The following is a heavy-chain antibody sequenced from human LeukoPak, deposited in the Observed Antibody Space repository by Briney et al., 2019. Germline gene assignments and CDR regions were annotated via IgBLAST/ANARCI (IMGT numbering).Heavy chain of an antibody. J-gene: IGHJ4*02. CDR3: ARRGGLIDY. CDR2: IYPGDSDT. V-gene: IGHV5-51*01. Sequence: GESLKISCRGSGYSFSTYWIGWVRHVPGKGLEWMGIIYPGDSDTRYSPYFQGQVTISADKSISTAYLQWSSLKASDTAMYYCARRGGLIDYWGQGTLVTVSS. D-gene: IGHD6-19*01. CDR1: GYSFSTYW.